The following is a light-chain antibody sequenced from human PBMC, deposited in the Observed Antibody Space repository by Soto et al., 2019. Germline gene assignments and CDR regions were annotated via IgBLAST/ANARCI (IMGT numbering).Light chain of an antibody. Sequence: DIQVTQSRSTLSASVGDRVTISCRASQDISNFLAWYQHKPGKAPNLIIYDASTLQTGVPSRFRGSGFGTEFTLTISGLQPDDFATYFCQLHDDFSHATFGQGTKVDIK. J-gene: IGKJ2*01. V-gene: IGKV1-5*01. CDR3: QLHDDFSHAT. CDR2: DAS. CDR1: QDISNF.